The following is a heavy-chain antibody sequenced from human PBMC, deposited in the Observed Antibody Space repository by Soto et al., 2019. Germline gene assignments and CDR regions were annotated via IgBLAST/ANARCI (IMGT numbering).Heavy chain of an antibody. Sequence: GESLTISCKGSGYSFTSYWSGKVRQMPGKGLAWMAVIYPGDSDTRYSPSFQGHVTISADKTISTAYLQWSSLKASDTAMYYCARHGGGYYYDSSGHTNYGMDVWGQGTTVTVSS. V-gene: IGHV5-51*01. CDR2: IYPGDSDT. CDR1: GYSFTSYW. CDR3: ARHGGGYYYDSSGHTNYGMDV. J-gene: IGHJ6*02. D-gene: IGHD3-22*01.